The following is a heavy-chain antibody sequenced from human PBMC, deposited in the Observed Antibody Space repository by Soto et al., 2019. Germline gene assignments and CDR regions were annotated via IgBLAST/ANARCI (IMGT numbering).Heavy chain of an antibody. J-gene: IGHJ6*02. V-gene: IGHV1-69*02. CDR1: GGTFSSYT. D-gene: IGHD6-13*01. CDR3: ARGGRIAAAGYYGMDV. CDR2: IIPILGIA. Sequence: QVQLVQSGAEVKKPGSSVKVSCKASGGTFSSYTISWVRQAPGQGLEWMGRIIPILGIANYAQKFQGRVTITADKSTSTAYMELSSLRSEDTAVYYCARGGRIAAAGYYGMDVWGQGTTVTVSS.